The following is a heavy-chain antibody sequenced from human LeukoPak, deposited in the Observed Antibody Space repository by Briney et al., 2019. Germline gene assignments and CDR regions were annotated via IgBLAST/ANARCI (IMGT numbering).Heavy chain of an antibody. V-gene: IGHV3-30*18. J-gene: IGHJ3*02. CDR1: GFTFSNYD. CDR2: ISYDGINK. Sequence: GGSLRLSCAASGFTFSNYDMHWVRQAPGKGLEWVAGISYDGINKYYGDSVKGQFTISRDNSKNTLYLQMTSLRPEDTAVYYCAKSEEDAWSDAFDIWGQGTMVIVSS. CDR3: AKSEEDAWSDAFDI. D-gene: IGHD2-15*01.